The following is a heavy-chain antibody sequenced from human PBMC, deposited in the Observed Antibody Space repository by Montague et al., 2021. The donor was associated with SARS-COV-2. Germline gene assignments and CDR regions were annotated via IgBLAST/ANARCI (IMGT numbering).Heavy chain of an antibody. D-gene: IGHD2-21*02. CDR2: INHSGST. J-gene: IGHJ5*02. CDR1: AGSFSGYS. Sequence: SETLSLTCAVYAGSFSGYSWSWIRQPPGKGLEWIGEINHSGSTNYNPSLKSRVTISVDTSKNQFSLKLSSVTAADTAVYYCARRSRVMTAIWALRTSLTSWFDPWGQGTLVIVSS. V-gene: IGHV4-34*01. CDR3: ARRSRVMTAIWALRTSLTSWFDP.